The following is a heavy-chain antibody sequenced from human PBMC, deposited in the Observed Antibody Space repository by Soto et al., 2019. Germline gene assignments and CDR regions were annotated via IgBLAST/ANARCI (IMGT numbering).Heavy chain of an antibody. D-gene: IGHD6-13*01. Sequence: GGSLRLSCAASGVTLDDYTMHWVRQAPGKGLEWVSLISWDGGSTYYADSVKGRFTISRDNSKNSLYLQMNSLRTEDTALYYCAKDYSSSWYYYYFDYWGQGTLVTVSS. CDR1: GVTLDDYT. V-gene: IGHV3-43*01. CDR2: ISWDGGST. CDR3: AKDYSSSWYYYYFDY. J-gene: IGHJ4*02.